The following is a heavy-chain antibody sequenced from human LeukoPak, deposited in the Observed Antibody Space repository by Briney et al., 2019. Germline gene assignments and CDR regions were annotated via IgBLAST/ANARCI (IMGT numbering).Heavy chain of an antibody. V-gene: IGHV3-21*01. CDR2: ITSSSSYI. CDR3: ARDLSGVAAAGFDY. Sequence: GGSLRLSCAASGFTFSSYSMNWVRQAPGKGLEWVSSITSSSSYIYYADSVKGRFTISRDNAKNSLYLQMNSLRAEDTAVYYCARDLSGVAAAGFDYWGQGTLVTVSS. D-gene: IGHD6-13*01. CDR1: GFTFSSYS. J-gene: IGHJ4*02.